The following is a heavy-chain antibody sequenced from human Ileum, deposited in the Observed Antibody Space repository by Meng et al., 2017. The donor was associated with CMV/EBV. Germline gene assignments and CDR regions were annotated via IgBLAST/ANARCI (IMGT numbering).Heavy chain of an antibody. Sequence: LSCAASGFTFSSYWMHWVRQAPGKGLVWVSRINSDGTSTSYADSVKGRFTISRDNAKNTLYLQMNSLTAEDTAVYYCARGGSTYYGYWGQGSLVTVSS. CDR2: INSDGTST. D-gene: IGHD3-16*01. V-gene: IGHV3-74*01. CDR3: ARGGSTYYGY. J-gene: IGHJ4*02. CDR1: GFTFSSYW.